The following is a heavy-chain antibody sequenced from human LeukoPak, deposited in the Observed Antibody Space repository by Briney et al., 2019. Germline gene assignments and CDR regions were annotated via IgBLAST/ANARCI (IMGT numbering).Heavy chain of an antibody. J-gene: IGHJ4*02. V-gene: IGHV3-11*06. CDR2: ISSSSSYR. Sequence: GGSLRLSCAASGFTFSDYYMSWIRQAPGKGLEWVSYISSSSSYRNYADSVKSRFTISRDNAKNSLYLQMNSLRAEDTAVYYCATGSIVGATTFDYWGQGTLVTVSS. CDR1: GFTFSDYY. D-gene: IGHD1-26*01. CDR3: ATGSIVGATTFDY.